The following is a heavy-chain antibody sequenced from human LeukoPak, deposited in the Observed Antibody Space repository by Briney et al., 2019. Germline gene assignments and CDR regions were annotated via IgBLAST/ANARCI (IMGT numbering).Heavy chain of an antibody. J-gene: IGHJ4*02. V-gene: IGHV4-38-2*02. CDR2: IYHSGST. CDR3: AGAPRGRDDLWSGSVPAYYYFDY. D-gene: IGHD3-3*01. CDR1: GYSISSGYY. Sequence: SETLSLTCTVSGYSISSGYYWGWIRQPPGKGLEWIGSIYHSGSTYYNPSLKSRVTISVDTSKNQFSLKLSSVTAADTAVYYCAGAPRGRDDLWSGSVPAYYYFDYWGQGTLVTVSS.